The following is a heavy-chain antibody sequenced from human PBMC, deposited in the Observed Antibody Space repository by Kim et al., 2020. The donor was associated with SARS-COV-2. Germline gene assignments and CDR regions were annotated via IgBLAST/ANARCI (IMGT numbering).Heavy chain of an antibody. CDR1: GGSISSGGYY. Sequence: SETLSLTCTVSGGSISSGGYYWSWIRQHPGKGLEWIGYIYYSGSTYYNPSLKSRVTISVDTSKNQFSLKLSSVTAADTAVYYCARDRYYGSGSYYYYYYYYGMDVWGQGTTVTVSS. J-gene: IGHJ6*02. CDR2: IYYSGST. D-gene: IGHD3-10*01. CDR3: ARDRYYGSGSYYYYYYYYGMDV. V-gene: IGHV4-31*03.